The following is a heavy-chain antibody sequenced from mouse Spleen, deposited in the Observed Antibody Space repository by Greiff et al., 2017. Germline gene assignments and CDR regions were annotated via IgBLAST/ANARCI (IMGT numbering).Heavy chain of an antibody. Sequence: VQLQQPGAELVRPGTSVKLSCKASGYTFTSYWMHWVKQRPGQGLEWIGVIDPSDSYTNYNQKFKGKAILTVDTSSSTAYMQLSSLTSEDSAVYYCAREDGYYGGFAYWGQGTLVTVSA. D-gene: IGHD2-3*01. CDR1: GYTFTSYW. CDR3: AREDGYYGGFAY. CDR2: IDPSDSYT. V-gene: IGHV1-59*01. J-gene: IGHJ3*01.